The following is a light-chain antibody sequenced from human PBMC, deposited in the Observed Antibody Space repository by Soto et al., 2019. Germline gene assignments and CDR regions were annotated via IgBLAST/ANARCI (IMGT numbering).Light chain of an antibody. CDR1: SSNIGDNP. CDR3: AAWDDSLNAL. V-gene: IGLV1-44*01. CDR2: IND. J-gene: IGLJ1*01. Sequence: QLVLTQPPSASGTPGQRDTISCSGSSSNIGDNPVNWYQQVPGAAPKLLIYINDQRPSGVPDRFSGSKSGTSASLAISGLQPEDEADYYCAAWDDSLNALFGTGTKVTVL.